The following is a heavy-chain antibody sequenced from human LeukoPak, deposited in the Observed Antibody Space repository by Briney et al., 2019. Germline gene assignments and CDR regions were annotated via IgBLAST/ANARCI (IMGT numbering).Heavy chain of an antibody. Sequence: GASVKVSCTASGYTFTSYGISWVRQAPGQGLEWMGWINAYNGNTNYAQKLQGRVTMTTDTSTSTAYMELRSLRSDDTAVYYRARGYDIVVVPAAQPTRHYYYYYGMDVWGQGTTVTVSS. V-gene: IGHV1-18*01. CDR3: ARGYDIVVVPAAQPTRHYYYYYGMDV. CDR1: GYTFTSYG. CDR2: INAYNGNT. D-gene: IGHD2-2*01. J-gene: IGHJ6*02.